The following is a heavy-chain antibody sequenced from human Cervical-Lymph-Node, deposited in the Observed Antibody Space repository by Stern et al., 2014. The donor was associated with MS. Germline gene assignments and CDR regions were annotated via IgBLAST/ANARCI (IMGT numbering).Heavy chain of an antibody. D-gene: IGHD6-13*01. Sequence: EVKLVESGGGLVQPGGSLRLSCAASGFPFSSYDMHWVRQATGKGLEWVSAIGTAGDTYYPGSVKGRFTISRQNAKNSLYLQMNSLRAGDTAVYYCAREGDSASFDYWGQGTLVTVSS. CDR1: GFPFSSYD. CDR3: AREGDSASFDY. J-gene: IGHJ4*02. CDR2: IGTAGDT. V-gene: IGHV3-13*01.